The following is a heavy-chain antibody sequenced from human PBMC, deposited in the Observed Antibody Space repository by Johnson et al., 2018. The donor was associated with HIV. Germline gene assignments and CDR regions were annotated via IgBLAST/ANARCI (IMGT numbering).Heavy chain of an antibody. J-gene: IGHJ3*02. D-gene: IGHD6-13*01. Sequence: VQLVESGGGVVKPGGSLRLSCAASGFTFSSYWMHWVRQAPGKGLVWVSRINSDGSSTSYADSVKGRFTISRDNAKNSLYLQMNSLRAEDTAVYYCARDRGSSSWYRDAFDIWGQGTMVTVSS. V-gene: IGHV3-74*01. CDR1: GFTFSSYW. CDR2: INSDGSST. CDR3: ARDRGSSSWYRDAFDI.